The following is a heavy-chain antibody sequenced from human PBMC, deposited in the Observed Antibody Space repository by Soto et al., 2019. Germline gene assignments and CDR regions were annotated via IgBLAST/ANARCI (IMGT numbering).Heavy chain of an antibody. J-gene: IGHJ4*02. V-gene: IGHV4-59*01. D-gene: IGHD2-8*01. CDR3: ARDHPHNGVYYFDY. CDR2: VYSSGST. CDR1: GGSISNYY. Sequence: PSETLSLTCTVSGGSISNYYWSWIRQPPGKGLEWIGYVYSSGSTHYNPSLQSRVTISADTSKNQVSLKVNSVTAADTAVYYCARDHPHNGVYYFDYWGQGTPVTVSS.